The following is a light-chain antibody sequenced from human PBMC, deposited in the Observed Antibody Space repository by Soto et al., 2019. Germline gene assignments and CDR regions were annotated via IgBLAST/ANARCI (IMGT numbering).Light chain of an antibody. CDR3: QHYGDPSWA. CDR2: YAS. Sequence: DIVLTQSPGTLSLSLGETATLSCRASQSGSGNFLAWYQQKPGQAPRLLIYYASIRATGIPDRFSGSGSGTDFTLTISRLQREDFAVYYCQHYGDPSWAFGQGTKVDIK. V-gene: IGKV3-20*01. J-gene: IGKJ1*01. CDR1: QSGSGNF.